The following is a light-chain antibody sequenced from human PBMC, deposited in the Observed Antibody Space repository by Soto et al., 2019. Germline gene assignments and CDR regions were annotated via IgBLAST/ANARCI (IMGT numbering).Light chain of an antibody. CDR2: EGI. J-gene: IGLJ1*01. CDR3: CSYVGATTYV. V-gene: IGLV2-23*01. Sequence: QSALTQPASVSLSPGQSITISGTGTSSTVGGFNVVSWYQQHPGKAPKVIIYEGIKRPSGVSNRFSGSNSGSTASLTISGLQAEDEADYYCCSYVGATTYVFGTGTKVTVL. CDR1: SSTVGGFNV.